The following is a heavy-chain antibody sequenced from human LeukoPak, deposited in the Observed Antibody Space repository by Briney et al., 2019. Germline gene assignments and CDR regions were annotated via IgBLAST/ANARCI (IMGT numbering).Heavy chain of an antibody. CDR2: IIPIFGTA. J-gene: IGHJ4*02. CDR3: VRDSSSYRYYFDY. D-gene: IGHD6-13*01. Sequence: SVKVSCKASGGTFSSYAISWVRQAPGQGLEWIGGIIPIFGTANYAQKFQGRVTITTDESTSTAYMELSSLRSEDTAVYYCVRDSSSYRYYFDYWGQGTLVTVSS. CDR1: GGTFSSYA. V-gene: IGHV1-69*05.